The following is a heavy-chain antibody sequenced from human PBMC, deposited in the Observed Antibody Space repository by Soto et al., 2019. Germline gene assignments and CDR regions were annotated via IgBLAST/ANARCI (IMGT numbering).Heavy chain of an antibody. Sequence: GGSLRLSCAASGFTFSSYAMSWVRQAPGKGLEWVSAISGSGGSTYYADSVKGRFTISRDNSKNTLYLQMNSLRAEDTAVYYCAKNEDIVVVVAATYYFDYWGQGPLVTVSS. CDR2: ISGSGGST. CDR3: AKNEDIVVVVAATYYFDY. D-gene: IGHD2-15*01. CDR1: GFTFSSYA. V-gene: IGHV3-23*01. J-gene: IGHJ4*02.